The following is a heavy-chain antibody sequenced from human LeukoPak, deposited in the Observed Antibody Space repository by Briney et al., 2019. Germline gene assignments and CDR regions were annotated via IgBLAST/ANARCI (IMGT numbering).Heavy chain of an antibody. CDR3: ARRKYYYDSSGSPLKGAFDI. CDR2: INSDGSNT. J-gene: IGHJ3*02. V-gene: IGHV3-74*01. Sequence: GGSLRLSCAASGMTFSSHWMSWVRQAPGKGLVWVSRINSDGSNTNYADSVKGRFTISRDSAKNTLYLQMNSLRAEDTAVYYCARRKYYYDSSGSPLKGAFDIWGQGTMVTVSS. D-gene: IGHD3-22*01. CDR1: GMTFSSHW.